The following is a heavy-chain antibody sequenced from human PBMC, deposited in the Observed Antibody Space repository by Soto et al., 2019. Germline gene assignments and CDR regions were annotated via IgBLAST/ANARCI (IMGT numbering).Heavy chain of an antibody. CDR2: ISYSGNT. CDR3: AGLRGYAGSPIDY. D-gene: IGHD2-15*01. V-gene: IGHV4-59*01. J-gene: IGHJ4*02. CDR1: GGSIISGY. Sequence: PSETLSLTCGVYGGSIISGYWSWIRQPPGKGLEWIGYISYSGNTNYNPSLKSRVTMSVDTPKNQFSLRLSSVTTADTAVYYCAGLRGYAGSPIDYWGQGTLVTVSS.